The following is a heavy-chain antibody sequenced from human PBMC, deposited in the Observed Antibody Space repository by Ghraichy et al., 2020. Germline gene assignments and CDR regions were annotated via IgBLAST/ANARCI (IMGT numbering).Heavy chain of an antibody. CDR1: GFTFNDAW. J-gene: IGHJ6*02. CDR3: TTRLAAVTTGKYYYYYGMDV. Sequence: GESLNISCAASGFTFNDAWMSWVRQAPGKGLEWVGRIKDITVGGTTDYASPVKGRFTISRDDSKNTLYLQMNSLKTEDTAVYYCTTRLAAVTTGKYYYYYGMDVWGQGTSVTVSS. CDR2: IKDITVGGTT. V-gene: IGHV3-15*01. D-gene: IGHD4-17*01.